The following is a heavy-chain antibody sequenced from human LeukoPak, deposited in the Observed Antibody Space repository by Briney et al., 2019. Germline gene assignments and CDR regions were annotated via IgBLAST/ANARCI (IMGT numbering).Heavy chain of an antibody. Sequence: GGSLRLSWAGSGFIFNNYAMHWVRQPPGKGLEWVSGISWNSGSIDYADSVKGRFTISRDNAKNSLYLQMNSLRVEDTAFYYCALGGITGTTRYNYYYYYGMDVWGQGTTVTVSS. CDR3: ALGGITGTTRYNYYYYYGMDV. V-gene: IGHV3-9*01. CDR1: GFIFNNYA. J-gene: IGHJ6*02. CDR2: ISWNSGSI. D-gene: IGHD1-7*01.